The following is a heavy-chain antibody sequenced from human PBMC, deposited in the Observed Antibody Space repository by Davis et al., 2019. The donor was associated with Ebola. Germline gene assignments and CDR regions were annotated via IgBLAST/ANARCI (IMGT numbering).Heavy chain of an antibody. CDR2: ISGSGGST. Sequence: GGSLRLSCAASGFTFSSYAMSWVRQAPGKGLEWVSAISGSGGSTYYADSVKGRFTISRDNSNNTLYLQMNSLRAEDTAVYYCANQELLHYGMDVWGQGTTVTVSS. D-gene: IGHD3-10*01. J-gene: IGHJ6*02. V-gene: IGHV3-23*01. CDR3: ANQELLHYGMDV. CDR1: GFTFSSYA.